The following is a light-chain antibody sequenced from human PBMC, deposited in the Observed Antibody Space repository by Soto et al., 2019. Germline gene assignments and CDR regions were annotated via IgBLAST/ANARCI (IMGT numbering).Light chain of an antibody. V-gene: IGKV3-20*01. Sequence: EIVLTQSPGTLSLSPGERATLSCRASQSVSSSYLAWYQQRPGQAPRLLIYDASNRATGIPVRFSGSGSGTDYTLTISSLEPEDFAVYYCQQYVASPYTFGQGTKVDIK. CDR3: QQYVASPYT. J-gene: IGKJ2*01. CDR1: QSVSSSY. CDR2: DAS.